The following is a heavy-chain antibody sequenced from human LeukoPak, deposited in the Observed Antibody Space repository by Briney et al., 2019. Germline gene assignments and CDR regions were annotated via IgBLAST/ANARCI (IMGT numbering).Heavy chain of an antibody. D-gene: IGHD3-22*01. J-gene: IGHJ4*02. CDR3: AKGYYDRSNLFDY. V-gene: IGHV3-23*01. CDR1: GFTFSTYA. CDR2: ISDSGGDT. Sequence: GGSLRLSCAASGFTFSTYAMNWVRQAPGKGLEWVSAISDSGGDTYYADSVKGRFTISRDNSKNTLYLQMNSLRAEDTAVYYCAKGYYDRSNLFDYWGQGTLVTVSS.